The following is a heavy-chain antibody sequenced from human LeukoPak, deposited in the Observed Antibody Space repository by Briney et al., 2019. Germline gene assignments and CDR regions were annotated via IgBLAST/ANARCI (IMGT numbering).Heavy chain of an antibody. D-gene: IGHD4-17*01. CDR2: IYSGGNT. J-gene: IGHJ6*02. CDR1: RFTVSSNY. V-gene: IGHV3-66*01. CDR3: ARGGSVTPASYYGMDV. Sequence: PGGSLRLSCAASRFTVSSNYMTWVRQAPGRGLEWVSVIYSGGNTYYADSVKGRFTISRDNSKNTLYLQMNSLRAEDTAVYYCARGGSVTPASYYGMDVWGQGTTVTVSS.